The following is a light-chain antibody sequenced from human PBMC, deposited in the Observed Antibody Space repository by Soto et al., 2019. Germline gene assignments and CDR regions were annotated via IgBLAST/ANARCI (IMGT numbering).Light chain of an antibody. Sequence: QSALTQPRSVSGSPGQSVTISCTGTSSDVSAYDYVSWYQHRPGKPPKLMIYDLNKRPSGVPDRFSGSKSGNTASLTISGLQAEDEAAYYCCSYAGTCPFVVFGGGTKLTVL. J-gene: IGLJ2*01. CDR1: SSDVSAYDY. CDR3: CSYAGTCPFVV. V-gene: IGLV2-11*01. CDR2: DLN.